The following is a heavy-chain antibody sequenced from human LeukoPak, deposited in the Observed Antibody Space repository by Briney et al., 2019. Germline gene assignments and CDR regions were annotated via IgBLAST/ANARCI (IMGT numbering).Heavy chain of an antibody. CDR1: GGTFSSYA. CDR2: IIPIFGTA. Sequence: SVKVSCKASGGTFSSYAISWVRQAPGQGLEWMGGIIPIFGTANYAQKFQGRVTITADESTSTAYMELSSLRSEDTAVYYCARDNYDTFPWYFDYWGQGTLVTVSS. CDR3: ARDNYDTFPWYFDY. D-gene: IGHD3-22*01. J-gene: IGHJ4*02. V-gene: IGHV1-69*13.